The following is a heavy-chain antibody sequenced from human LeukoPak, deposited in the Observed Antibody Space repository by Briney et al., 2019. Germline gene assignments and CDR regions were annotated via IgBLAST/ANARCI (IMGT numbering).Heavy chain of an antibody. CDR3: AKIAGGDYDFWSGSWDY. Sequence: GRSLRLSCTASGFIFSIFGMSWVRQAPGKGLEWVSAISASGRSTYYADSVKGRVTISRDNSKNTLYLQMNSLRAEDTALYYCAKIAGGDYDFWSGSWDYWGQGTLVTGSS. V-gene: IGHV3-23*01. D-gene: IGHD3-3*01. J-gene: IGHJ4*02. CDR2: ISASGRST. CDR1: GFIFSIFG.